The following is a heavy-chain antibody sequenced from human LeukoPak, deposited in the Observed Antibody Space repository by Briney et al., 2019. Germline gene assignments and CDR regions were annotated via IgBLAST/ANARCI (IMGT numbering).Heavy chain of an antibody. CDR2: MYSSGST. CDR3: AREAAAGGGFDY. D-gene: IGHD6-13*01. Sequence: SETLSLTCTVSGGSISLHFWTWIRQPAGKGLEWIGRMYSSGSTNYNPSLKSRVTMSIDMSSNQFSLKLSSVTAADTAVYYCAREAAAGGGFDYWGQGTLVTVSS. J-gene: IGHJ4*02. V-gene: IGHV4-4*07. CDR1: GGSISLHF.